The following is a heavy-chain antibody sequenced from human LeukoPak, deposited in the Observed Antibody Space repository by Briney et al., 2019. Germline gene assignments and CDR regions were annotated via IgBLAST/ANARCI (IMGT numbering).Heavy chain of an antibody. D-gene: IGHD3-16*02. V-gene: IGHV4-59*01. CDR2: IYYSGST. CDR3: ARGLYYDYVWGSYRLDAFDI. J-gene: IGHJ3*02. Sequence: SETLSLTCTVSGGSISSYYWSWIRQPPGKGLEWIGYIYYSGSTNHNPSLKSRVTISVDTSKNQFSLKLSSVTAADTAVYYCARGLYYDYVWGSYRLDAFDIWGQGTMVTVSS. CDR1: GGSISSYY.